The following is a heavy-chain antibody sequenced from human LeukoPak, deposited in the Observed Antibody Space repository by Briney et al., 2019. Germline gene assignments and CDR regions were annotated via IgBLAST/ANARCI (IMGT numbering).Heavy chain of an antibody. Sequence: PGGSLRLSCAASGFTFSSYGMHWVRQAPGKGLEWVAVISYDGSNKYYADSVKGRFTISRDNSKNTLYLQMNSLRAEDTAVYYCAKADSSGYYSGVGFDYWGQGTLVTVSS. V-gene: IGHV3-30*18. CDR3: AKADSSGYYSGVGFDY. CDR1: GFTFSSYG. D-gene: IGHD3-22*01. CDR2: ISYDGSNK. J-gene: IGHJ4*02.